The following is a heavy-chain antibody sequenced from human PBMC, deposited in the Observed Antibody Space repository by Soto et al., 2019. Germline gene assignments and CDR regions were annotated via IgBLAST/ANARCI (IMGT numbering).Heavy chain of an antibody. D-gene: IGHD3-10*01. V-gene: IGHV1-69*01. CDR3: ARVLVGSGQRDYYDYYGMDV. J-gene: IGHJ6*02. CDR1: GGTFSSYA. Sequence: QVQLVQSGAEVMKPGSSVKVSCTASGGTFSSYAISWVRQAPGQGLEWMGGIIPIFGTANYAQKFQGRVTITADESKSTAYLELSSLRSDDTAVDYCARVLVGSGQRDYYDYYGMDVWGQGTTVTVSS. CDR2: IIPIFGTA.